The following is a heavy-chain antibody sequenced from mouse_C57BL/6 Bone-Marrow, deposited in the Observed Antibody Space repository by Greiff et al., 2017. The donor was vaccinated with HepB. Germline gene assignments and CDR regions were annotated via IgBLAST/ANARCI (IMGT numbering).Heavy chain of an antibody. CDR3: ARDDYYGSSYVDY. CDR2: ISYDGSN. V-gene: IGHV3-6*01. D-gene: IGHD1-1*01. J-gene: IGHJ2*01. CDR1: GYSITSGYY. Sequence: DVKLQESGPGLVKPSQSLSLTCSVTGYSITSGYYWNWIRQFPGNKLEWMGYISYDGSNNYNPSLKNRISITRDTAKNQFFLKLNSVTTEDTATYYCARDDYYGSSYVDYWGQGTILTVSS.